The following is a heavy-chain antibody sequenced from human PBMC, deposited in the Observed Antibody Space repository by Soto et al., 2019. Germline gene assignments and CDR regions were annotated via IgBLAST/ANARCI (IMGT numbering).Heavy chain of an antibody. D-gene: IGHD3-16*01. CDR3: ARVMGKGYYGMDV. CDR2: IYYSGST. J-gene: IGHJ6*02. Sequence: SETLSLTCTVSGGSISSYYWSWIRQPPGKGLEWIGYIYYSGSTNYNPSLKSRVTITVDTSKNQFSLKLSCVTAADTAVYYCARVMGKGYYGMDVWGQGTTVTVSS. CDR1: GGSISSYY. V-gene: IGHV4-59*08.